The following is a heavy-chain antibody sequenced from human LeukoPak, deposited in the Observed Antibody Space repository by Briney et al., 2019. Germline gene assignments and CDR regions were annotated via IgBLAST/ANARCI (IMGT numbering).Heavy chain of an antibody. D-gene: IGHD2-15*01. CDR2: INHDGSTA. V-gene: IGHV3-74*01. J-gene: IGHJ4*02. CDR3: TIDRGYCNGGTCFPSGPADY. CDR1: GFTFSNTW. Sequence: GGSLRLSCAASGFTFSNTWMHWPRQAPGKGLMWVSHINHDGSTATYADSVKGRFAISRDNAKSTLFLQMNSLRAEDTGVYYCTIDRGYCNGGTCFPSGPADYWGQGTLVTVSS.